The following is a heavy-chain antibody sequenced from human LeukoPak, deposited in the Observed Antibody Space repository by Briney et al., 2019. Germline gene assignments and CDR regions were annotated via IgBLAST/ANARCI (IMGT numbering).Heavy chain of an antibody. CDR1: GGSISSYY. V-gene: IGHV4-59*01. CDR3: ARIYCGGDCQSYYFDY. J-gene: IGHJ4*02. CDR2: IYYSGST. Sequence: SETLSLTCTVSGGSISSYYWSWIRQPPGKGLEWIGYIYYSGSTNYNPSLKSRVTISVDTSKNQFSLKLSSVTAADTAVYYCARIYCGGDCQSYYFDYWGQGTLVTVSS. D-gene: IGHD2-21*02.